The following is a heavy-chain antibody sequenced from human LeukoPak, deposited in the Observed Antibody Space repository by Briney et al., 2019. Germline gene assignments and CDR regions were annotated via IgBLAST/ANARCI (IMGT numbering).Heavy chain of an antibody. CDR2: IYYSGST. D-gene: IGHD3-22*01. J-gene: IGHJ3*02. CDR1: GGSISSSSYY. V-gene: IGHV4-39*01. Sequence: SETLSLTCTVSGGSISSSSYYWGWIRQPPGKGLEWIGSIYYSGSTYYNPSLKSRVTISVDTSKNQFSLRLSSVTAADTAVYYCARHFSGADDTYYYDSSGYQGEFFDIWGQGTMVTVSS. CDR3: ARHFSGADDTYYYDSSGYQGEFFDI.